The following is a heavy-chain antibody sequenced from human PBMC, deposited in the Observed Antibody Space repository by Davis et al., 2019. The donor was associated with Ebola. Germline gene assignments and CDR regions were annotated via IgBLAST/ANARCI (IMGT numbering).Heavy chain of an antibody. CDR1: GYTFTSYA. D-gene: IGHD2-21*01. CDR2: INAGDGNT. J-gene: IGHJ4*02. V-gene: IGHV1-3*01. Sequence: AASVKVSCKASGYTFTSYAMHWVRQAPGQRLEWMGWINAGDGNTKYSQKFQGRVTITRNTSASTAYMELSSLRSEDTAVYYCMVNLFDYWGQGTLVTVSS. CDR3: MVNLFDY.